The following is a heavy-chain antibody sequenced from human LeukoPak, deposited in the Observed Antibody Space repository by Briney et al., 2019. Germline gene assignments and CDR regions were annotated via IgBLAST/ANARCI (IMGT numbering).Heavy chain of an antibody. CDR1: GFTLRSYD. D-gene: IGHD5-12*01. J-gene: IGHJ4*02. CDR2: TSGSGLNS. CDR3: AKEYSGDDFDY. V-gene: IGHV3-23*01. Sequence: GGSLRLSCAASGFTLRSYDMSRVRQAAGTGLEGVAATSGSGLNSYYADSVRGRFTISRENSQNTLYLQMDSLVAEDTSLYYCAKEYSGDDFDYWGQVTLVTVSS.